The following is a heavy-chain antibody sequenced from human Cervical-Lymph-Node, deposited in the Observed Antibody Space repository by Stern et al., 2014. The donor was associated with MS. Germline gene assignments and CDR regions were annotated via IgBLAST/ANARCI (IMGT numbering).Heavy chain of an antibody. Sequence: VQLVQSGAEVKKPGASVRVSCKASGGTFSNSAFAWVRQAPGQGLEWMGGIVPVLATANSAQKLQGRVTITADESTSTIYMELRSLRSEDTAVYYGVRDPHYLDTSGNLDWGQGTLVTVSS. CDR1: GGTFSNSA. CDR3: VRDPHYLDTSGNLD. CDR2: IVPVLATA. D-gene: IGHD3-22*01. V-gene: IGHV1-69*01. J-gene: IGHJ4*02.